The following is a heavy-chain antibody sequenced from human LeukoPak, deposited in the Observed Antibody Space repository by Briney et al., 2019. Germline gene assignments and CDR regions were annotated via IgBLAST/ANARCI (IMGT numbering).Heavy chain of an antibody. Sequence: ASVKVSCKASGYTFTGYYMHWVRQAPGQGDEWMGWINPNSGGTNYAQKFQGRVTMTRDTSISTAYMELSRLRSDDTAAYYCATYSGSYYYYGMDVWGQGTTVTVSS. CDR3: ATYSGSYYYYGMDV. CDR1: GYTFTGYY. J-gene: IGHJ6*02. V-gene: IGHV1-2*02. CDR2: INPNSGGT. D-gene: IGHD1-26*01.